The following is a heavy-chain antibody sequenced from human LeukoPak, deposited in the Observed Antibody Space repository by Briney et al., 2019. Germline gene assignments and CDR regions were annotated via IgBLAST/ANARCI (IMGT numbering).Heavy chain of an antibody. CDR1: GGSVSSYY. CDR2: IYYSGST. D-gene: IGHD6-13*01. V-gene: IGHV4-59*02. Sequence: SETLSLTCTVSGGSVSSYYWSWIRQPPGKGLEWIGYIYYSGSTNYNPSLESRVTISVDTSKNQFSLKLSSVTAADTAVYYCASEYSSSSDDAFDIWGQGTMVTVSS. J-gene: IGHJ3*02. CDR3: ASEYSSSSDDAFDI.